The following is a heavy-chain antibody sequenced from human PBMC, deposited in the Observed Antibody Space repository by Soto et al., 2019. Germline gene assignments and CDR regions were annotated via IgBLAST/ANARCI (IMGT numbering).Heavy chain of an antibody. D-gene: IGHD3-16*02. CDR2: INHSGST. J-gene: IGHJ6*02. Sequence: SETLSLTCAVYGGSFSGYYWSWIRQPPGKGLEWIGEINHSGSTNYNPSLKSRVTISVDTSKNQFSLKLSSVTAADTAVYYCGRGAFGGVIVMGYYYYGMDVWGQGTTVTVSS. V-gene: IGHV4-34*01. CDR1: GGSFSGYY. CDR3: GRGAFGGVIVMGYYYYGMDV.